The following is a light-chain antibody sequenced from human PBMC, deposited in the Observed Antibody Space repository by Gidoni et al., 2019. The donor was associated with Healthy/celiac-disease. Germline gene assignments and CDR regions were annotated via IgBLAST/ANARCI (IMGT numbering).Light chain of an antibody. J-gene: IGLJ2*01. CDR1: SRDVGGYNY. V-gene: IGLV2-11*01. CDR3: CSYAGSYTVV. Sequence: QSALTQPRSVSGSPGQSVTISCTGTSRDVGGYNYVSWYQQPPGKAPTLMIYDVSKRPSGVPDRFSGSKSGNTASLTISGLQAEDEADYYCCSYAGSYTVVFGGGTKLTVL. CDR2: DVS.